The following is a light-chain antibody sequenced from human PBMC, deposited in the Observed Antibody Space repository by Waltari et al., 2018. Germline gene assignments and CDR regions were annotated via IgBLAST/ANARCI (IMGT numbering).Light chain of an antibody. CDR2: AAA. Sequence: DIQMTQSPSSLSASVGGRVTITCRASQSISRYFNWYQQKPGKAPKLLIYAAASLQSGVPSRFSGSGSGTDFTLTISSLQPEDFATYYCQQSAITPRTFGQGTKVEIK. CDR1: QSISRY. J-gene: IGKJ1*01. V-gene: IGKV1-39*01. CDR3: QQSAITPRT.